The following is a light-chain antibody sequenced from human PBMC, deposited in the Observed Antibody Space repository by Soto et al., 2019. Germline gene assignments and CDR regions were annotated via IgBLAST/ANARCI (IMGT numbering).Light chain of an antibody. V-gene: IGKV3-11*01. CDR3: QQRSNWPPT. CDR1: QSFSSY. CDR2: EAS. Sequence: DIVLTQSPATLSLSPGERATLSCRASQSFSSYLAWYQQKPGQAPRLLIYEASNRATGIPARFSGSGSGTDFTLTISSLEPEDFAVYYCQQRSNWPPTFGQGTRLE. J-gene: IGKJ5*01.